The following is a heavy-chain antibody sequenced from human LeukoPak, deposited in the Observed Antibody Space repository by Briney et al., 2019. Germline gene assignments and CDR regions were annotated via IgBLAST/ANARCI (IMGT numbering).Heavy chain of an antibody. V-gene: IGHV4-61*01. CDR3: ASSKPQYSTGWYYFDY. J-gene: IGHJ4*02. D-gene: IGHD6-19*01. CDR1: GGSVSSGSYY. CDR2: IYYSGST. Sequence: PSETLSLTCTVSGGSVSSGSYYWSWIRQPPGKGLEWIGYIYYSGSTNYNPSLKSRVTISIDTSKNQFSLKLTPATAADTAVYYCASSKPQYSTGWYYFDYWGQGTLVTVSS.